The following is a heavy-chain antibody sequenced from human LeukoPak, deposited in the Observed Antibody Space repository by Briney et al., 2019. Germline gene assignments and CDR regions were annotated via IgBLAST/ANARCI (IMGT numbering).Heavy chain of an antibody. V-gene: IGHV3-64*01. CDR2: ISSIGGST. CDR1: GFTFSSYA. D-gene: IGHD6-6*01. J-gene: IGHJ4*02. CDR3: ARPSSSSPNQFDY. Sequence: PGGSLRLSCAASGFTFSSYAMHWVRQAPGKGLEYVSAISSIGGSTYYATSVNGRFTISRDNSKNTLYLQMGSLRAEDMAVYYCARPSSSSPNQFDYWGQGTLVTVSS.